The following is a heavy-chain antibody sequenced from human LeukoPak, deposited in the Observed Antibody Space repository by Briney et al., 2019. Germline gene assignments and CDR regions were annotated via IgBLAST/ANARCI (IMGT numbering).Heavy chain of an antibody. CDR3: ARVGDYVWGSYRPRGYGMDV. J-gene: IGHJ6*02. V-gene: IGHV1-8*01. D-gene: IGHD3-16*02. CDR2: MNPNSGNT. CDR1: GYTFTSYD. Sequence: GASVTVSCKASGYTFTSYDINWVRQAPGQGLEWMGWMNPNSGNTGYAQKFQGRVTMTRNTSISTAYMELSSLRSEDTAVYYCARVGDYVWGSYRPRGYGMDVWGQGTTVTVSS.